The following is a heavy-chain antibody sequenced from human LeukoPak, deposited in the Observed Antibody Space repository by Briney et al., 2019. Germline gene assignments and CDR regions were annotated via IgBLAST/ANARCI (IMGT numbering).Heavy chain of an antibody. CDR3: ARDLVDYSSSAYYGMDV. CDR2: ISSSSSYI. CDR1: GFTFSSYS. D-gene: IGHD6-6*01. Sequence: KPGGSLRLSCAASGFTFSSYSMNWVRQAPGKGLEWVSSISSSSSYIYYADSVKARFTISRDNAKNSLYLQMNSLRAEDTAVYYCARDLVDYSSSAYYGMDVWGQGTTVTVSS. J-gene: IGHJ6*02. V-gene: IGHV3-21*01.